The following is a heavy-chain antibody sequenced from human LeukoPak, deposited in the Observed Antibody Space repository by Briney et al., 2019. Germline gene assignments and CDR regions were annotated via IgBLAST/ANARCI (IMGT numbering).Heavy chain of an antibody. CDR3: AKDRITAAGTWYYDL. CDR2: IWYDGSTK. CDR1: GFPFSNYG. J-gene: IGHJ2*01. D-gene: IGHD6-13*01. V-gene: IGHV3-33*06. Sequence: GGSLRLSCAASGFPFSNYGIHWVRQAPGKGLEWVALIWYDGSTKHYADSVKGRFTISRDNSKNTVYLQMNSLRADDTAVYYCAKDRITAAGTWYYDLWGRGTLVTVSS.